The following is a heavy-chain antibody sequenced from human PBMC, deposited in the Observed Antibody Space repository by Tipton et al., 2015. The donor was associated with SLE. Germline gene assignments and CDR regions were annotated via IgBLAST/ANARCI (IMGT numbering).Heavy chain of an antibody. D-gene: IGHD3-3*01. CDR3: ARHKIFQVVVTQFDV. CDR2: IYHTGIT. V-gene: IGHV4-30-2*01. Sequence: TLSLTCAVSGGSISSGDYSWSWIRQPPGKGLEWIGYIYHTGITYYSPSLKSRVTISLDRSKNQFSLKLTSVTAADTAVYYCARHKIFQVVVTQFDVWGQGTLVTVSS. J-gene: IGHJ3*01. CDR1: GGSISSGDYS.